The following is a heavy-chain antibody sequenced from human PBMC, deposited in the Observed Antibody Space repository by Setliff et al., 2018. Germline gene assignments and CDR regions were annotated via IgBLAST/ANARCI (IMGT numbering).Heavy chain of an antibody. CDR3: AREYYYGSSGYSYYFDY. CDR2: INHSGST. D-gene: IGHD3-22*01. Sequence: SETLSLTCAVYGGSFSGYYWSWIRQPPGKGLECIGEINHSGSTNYNPSLKSRVTISVDTSKNQFSLKLSSVTAADTAVYYCAREYYYGSSGYSYYFDYWGQGTLVTVSS. V-gene: IGHV4-34*01. J-gene: IGHJ4*02. CDR1: GGSFSGYY.